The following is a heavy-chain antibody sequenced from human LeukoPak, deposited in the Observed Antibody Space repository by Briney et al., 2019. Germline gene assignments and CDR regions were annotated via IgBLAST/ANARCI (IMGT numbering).Heavy chain of an antibody. CDR1: GGSISNYY. V-gene: IGHV4-59*01. CDR2: VYYTGST. D-gene: IGHD6-13*01. J-gene: IGHJ3*01. CDR3: ARISSSNWYNERGAFDV. Sequence: PSETLSLTCTVSGGSISNYYWSWVRQPPGKGLEWIGFVYYTGSTNYNPSLKSRVTISVDTSKNQFSLKLRSVTAADPAVYYCARISSSNWYNERGAFDVWGQGTMVTVSS.